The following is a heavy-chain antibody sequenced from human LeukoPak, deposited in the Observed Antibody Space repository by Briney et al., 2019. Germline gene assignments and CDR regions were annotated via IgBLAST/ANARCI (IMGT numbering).Heavy chain of an antibody. Sequence: SETLSLTCTVSGGSISSYYWSWIRQPPGEGLEWIGYIYYSGSTNYNPSLKSRVTISVDTSKNQFSLKLSSVTAADTAVYYCARAEMATITDYYYGMDVWGQGTTVTVSS. CDR2: IYYSGST. CDR3: ARAEMATITDYYYGMDV. V-gene: IGHV4-59*01. CDR1: GGSISSYY. D-gene: IGHD5-24*01. J-gene: IGHJ6*02.